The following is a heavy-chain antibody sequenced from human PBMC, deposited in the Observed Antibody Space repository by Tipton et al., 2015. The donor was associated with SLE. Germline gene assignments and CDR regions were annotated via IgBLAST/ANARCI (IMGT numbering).Heavy chain of an antibody. Sequence: TLSLTCTVSGGSISSYSWSWIRQPPGKGLEWIGYIYDSGSTNYNPSLKSRVTISLDTSRNQFSLKLSSVTAADTAIYYCAGRSGPRGTFWAPFDYWGQGTPVTVSS. CDR1: GGSISSYS. V-gene: IGHV4-59*08. CDR3: AGRSGPRGTFWAPFDY. J-gene: IGHJ4*02. D-gene: IGHD7-27*01. CDR2: IYDSGST.